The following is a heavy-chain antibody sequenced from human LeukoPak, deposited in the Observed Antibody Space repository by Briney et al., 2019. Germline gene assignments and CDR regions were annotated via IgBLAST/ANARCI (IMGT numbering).Heavy chain of an antibody. Sequence: ASVKVSCKASGYTFTGSYMHWVRQAPGQGLEWMGWINLNSGGTNYAQKFQGRVTMTRDTSISTAYMELSRLRSDDTAVYYCAKGVYYYDSSGCGAFDIWGQGTMVTVSS. CDR3: AKGVYYYDSSGCGAFDI. CDR2: INLNSGGT. CDR1: GYTFTGSY. V-gene: IGHV1-2*02. J-gene: IGHJ3*02. D-gene: IGHD3-22*01.